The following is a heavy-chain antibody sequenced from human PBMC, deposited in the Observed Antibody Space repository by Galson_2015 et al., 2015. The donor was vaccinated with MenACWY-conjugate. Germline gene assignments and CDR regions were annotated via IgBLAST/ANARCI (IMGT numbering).Heavy chain of an antibody. CDR1: GYSITSHW. CDR3: ARSGSGTWYFDL. J-gene: IGHJ2*01. Sequence: QSGAEVTKPGESLKISCKLSGYSITSHWIGWARQMPGKGLEWMGIIYPGDSDTRYSPSFQGRVTFSVDKSISTAYLQFSSLKASDTAMYYCARSGSGTWYFDLWGRGTLVTVSS. V-gene: IGHV5-51*01. CDR2: IYPGDSDT. D-gene: IGHD1-7*01.